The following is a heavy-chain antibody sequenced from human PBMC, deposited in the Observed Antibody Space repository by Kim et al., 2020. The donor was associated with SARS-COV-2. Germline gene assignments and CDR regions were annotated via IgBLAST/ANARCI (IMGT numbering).Heavy chain of an antibody. D-gene: IGHD6-13*01. J-gene: IGHJ6*03. Sequence: VKGRYTMSRDNSKNTLYRQMNSLRAEDTAVYYCARVAAAGTRYYYYYYMDVWGKGTTVTVSS. CDR3: ARVAAAGTRYYYYYYMDV. V-gene: IGHV3-30*07.